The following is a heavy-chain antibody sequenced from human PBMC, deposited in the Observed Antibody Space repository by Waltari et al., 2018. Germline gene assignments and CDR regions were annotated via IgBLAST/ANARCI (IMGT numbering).Heavy chain of an antibody. V-gene: IGHV3-9*01. CDR1: GFNFDDYA. D-gene: IGHD1-26*01. J-gene: IGHJ4*02. CDR3: AKGHSGSYGLKD. Sequence: EVQLVESGGGLVQPGRSLRLSCAVSGFNFDDYAMHVVRQAPGKGLDWVSGISWNSDNIGYADSVKGRFTNSRDNAKNSLYLQMNSLRPEDTALYYCAKGHSGSYGLKDWGQGTLVTVSS. CDR2: ISWNSDNI.